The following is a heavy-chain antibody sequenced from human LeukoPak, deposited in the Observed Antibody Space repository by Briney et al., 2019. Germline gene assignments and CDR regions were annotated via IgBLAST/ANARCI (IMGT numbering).Heavy chain of an antibody. Sequence: SETLSLTCTVSGGSISSYYWSWIRQPPGKGLEWIGYIYYSGSTNYNPSLKSRVTISVDTSKNQFSLKLSSVTAADTAVYYCARGGYSSILLAVAGSRASFDYWGQGTLVTVSS. V-gene: IGHV4-59*01. D-gene: IGHD6-13*01. CDR1: GGSISSYY. J-gene: IGHJ4*02. CDR2: IYYSGST. CDR3: ARGGYSSILLAVAGSRASFDY.